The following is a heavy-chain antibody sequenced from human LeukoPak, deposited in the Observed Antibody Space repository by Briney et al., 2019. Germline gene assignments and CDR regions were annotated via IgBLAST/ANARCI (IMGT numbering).Heavy chain of an antibody. CDR2: INPNSGGT. V-gene: IGHV1-2*02. CDR1: GYTFTGYN. Sequence: ASVKVSFKASGYTFTGYNMHWVRQAPGQGLEWMGWINPNSGGTNYAQKFQGRVTMTRDTSISTAYMELSRLRSDDTAVYYCAPTDVDYFDYWGQGTLVTVSS. J-gene: IGHJ4*02. CDR3: APTDVDYFDY.